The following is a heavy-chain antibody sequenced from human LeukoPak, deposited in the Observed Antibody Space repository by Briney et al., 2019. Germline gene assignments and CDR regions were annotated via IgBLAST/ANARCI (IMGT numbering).Heavy chain of an antibody. Sequence: ASVKVSCKASGGTFSSYAISWVRQAPGHGLECMGGIIPIFGTANYAQKFQGRVTITTDESTSTAYMELSSLRSEDTAVYYCARAPPETSYYYYYYMDVWGKGTTDTVSS. V-gene: IGHV1-69*05. CDR1: GGTFSSYA. CDR2: IIPIFGTA. D-gene: IGHD2-2*01. J-gene: IGHJ6*03. CDR3: ARAPPETSYYYYYYMDV.